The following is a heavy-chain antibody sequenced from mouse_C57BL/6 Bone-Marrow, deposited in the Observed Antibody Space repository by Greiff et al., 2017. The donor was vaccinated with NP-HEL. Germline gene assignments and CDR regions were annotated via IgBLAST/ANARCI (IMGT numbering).Heavy chain of an antibody. CDR3: ARFGYYGSSYRFAY. V-gene: IGHV1-63*01. CDR1: GYTFTNYW. Sequence: VQLQQSGAELVRPGTSVKMSCKASGYTFTNYWIGWAKQRPGHGLEWIGDIYPGGGYTKYNQKFKDKATLTADKSSSTAYMQLSSLTYEDSAVYYCARFGYYGSSYRFAYWGQGTLVTVSA. D-gene: IGHD1-1*01. J-gene: IGHJ3*01. CDR2: IYPGGGYT.